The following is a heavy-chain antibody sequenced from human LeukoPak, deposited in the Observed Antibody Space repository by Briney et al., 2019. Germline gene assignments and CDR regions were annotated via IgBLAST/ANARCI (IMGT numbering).Heavy chain of an antibody. V-gene: IGHV4-38-2*01. CDR1: GYPINNAYY. J-gene: IGHJ6*03. D-gene: IGHD2-2*01. CDR3: ARQYDSYFYYYLDL. CDR2: LYHPDST. Sequence: SETLSLACGVSGYPINNAYYWVWIRQPPGKGLEWIGSLYHPDSTYYNPSLKSRVTMSVDTSRNQFSLRLSFVTAADTAVYYCARQYDSYFYYYLDLWGTGTTVTVSS.